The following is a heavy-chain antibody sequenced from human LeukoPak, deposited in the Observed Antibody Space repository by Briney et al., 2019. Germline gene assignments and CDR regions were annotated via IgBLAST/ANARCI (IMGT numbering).Heavy chain of an antibody. CDR1: GFTFSSYG. V-gene: IGHV3-48*03. Sequence: GGSLRLSCATSGFTFSSYGMNWVRQAPGKGLEWVSYIISSGSIIYKADSVKGRFTLSRDNAKNSLYLQMNSLRAEDPAAYFCARGGIPKYCSGGTCHSMDVWGQGTTVTVSS. J-gene: IGHJ6*02. CDR2: IISSGSII. D-gene: IGHD2-15*01. CDR3: ARGGIPKYCSGGTCHSMDV.